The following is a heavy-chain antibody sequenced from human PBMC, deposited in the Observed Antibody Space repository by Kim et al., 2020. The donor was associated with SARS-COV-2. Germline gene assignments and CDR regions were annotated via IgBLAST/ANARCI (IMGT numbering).Heavy chain of an antibody. CDR3: ARGVLYSNDYYGMDV. CDR1: GGSISSGDYY. D-gene: IGHD4-4*01. CDR2: IYYSGST. Sequence: SETLSLTCTVSGGSISSGDYYWSWIRQPPGKGLEWIGYIYYSGSTYYNPSLKSRVTISVDTSKNQFSLKLSSVTAADTAVYYCARGVLYSNDYYGMDVWGQGTTVTVSS. J-gene: IGHJ6*02. V-gene: IGHV4-30-4*01.